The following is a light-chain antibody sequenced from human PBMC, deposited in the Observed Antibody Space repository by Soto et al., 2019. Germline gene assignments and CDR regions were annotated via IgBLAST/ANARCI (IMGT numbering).Light chain of an antibody. CDR3: QQSYNTPQP. V-gene: IGKV3-11*01. CDR1: QSVGTF. Sequence: EIVFRQSPATLSLSPGERATLSCRASQSVGTFFAWYQQKPGQAPRLLIYDASNRATGIPARFSGSGSGTDFTLTISSLEPEDFAVYYCQQSYNTPQPFGQGTRLEI. CDR2: DAS. J-gene: IGKJ5*01.